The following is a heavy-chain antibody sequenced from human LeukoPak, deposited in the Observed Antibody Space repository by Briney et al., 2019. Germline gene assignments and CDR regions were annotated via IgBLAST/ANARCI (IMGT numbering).Heavy chain of an antibody. CDR3: AKDLGSGSYFKIEYYFDY. V-gene: IGHV3-23*01. J-gene: IGHJ4*02. CDR1: GFTFSSYA. D-gene: IGHD1-26*01. CDR2: ISGSGGST. Sequence: GGSLRLSCAASGFTFSSYAMSWVRQAPGKGLEWVSAISGSGGSTYYADSVKGRFTISRDNSKNTLYLQMNSLRAEDTAVYYCAKDLGSGSYFKIEYYFDYWGQGTLVTVSS.